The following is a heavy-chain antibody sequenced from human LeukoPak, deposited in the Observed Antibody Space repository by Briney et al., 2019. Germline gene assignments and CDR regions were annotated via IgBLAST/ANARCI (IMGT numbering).Heavy chain of an antibody. Sequence: SQTLSLTCTVSGGSISSGSYYWSWIRQPPGKGLEWIGYIYHSGSTYYNPSLKSRVTISVDRSKNQFSLKLSSVTAADTAVYYCARRVAGYYFDYWGQGTLVTVSS. CDR2: IYHSGST. CDR1: GGSISSGSYY. D-gene: IGHD3-9*01. CDR3: ARRVAGYYFDY. V-gene: IGHV4-30-2*01. J-gene: IGHJ4*02.